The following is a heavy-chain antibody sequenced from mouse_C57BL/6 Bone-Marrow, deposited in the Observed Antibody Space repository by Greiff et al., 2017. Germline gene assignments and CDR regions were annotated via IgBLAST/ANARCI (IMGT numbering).Heavy chain of an antibody. J-gene: IGHJ3*01. D-gene: IGHD1-1*01. CDR2: ISDDGSN. CDR3: ARKDYGSRYFAY. Sequence: VQLKQSGPGFVKPSQSLSPTCSFTGYSITSGYYWNWIRQFPGKKLEWMGYISDDGSNNYNPSLKNRISITRDTSKNQFFLKLNSVTTEDTATYYCARKDYGSRYFAYWGQGTLVTVSA. V-gene: IGHV3-6*01. CDR1: GYSITSGYY.